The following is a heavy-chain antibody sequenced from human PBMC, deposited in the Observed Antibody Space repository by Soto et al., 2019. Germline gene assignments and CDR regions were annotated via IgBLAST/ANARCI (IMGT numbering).Heavy chain of an antibody. CDR1: GYTFTSYA. Sequence: QVQLVQSGAEVKKPGASVKVSCKASGYTFTSYAMHWVRQAPGQRLEWMGWINAGNGNTKYSQKFQGRVTITRDTSASTAYMELSSLRSEDTAVYYCERAYGEYYYYGMDVWGQGTTVTVSS. CDR2: INAGNGNT. D-gene: IGHD4-17*01. J-gene: IGHJ6*02. CDR3: ERAYGEYYYYGMDV. V-gene: IGHV1-3*01.